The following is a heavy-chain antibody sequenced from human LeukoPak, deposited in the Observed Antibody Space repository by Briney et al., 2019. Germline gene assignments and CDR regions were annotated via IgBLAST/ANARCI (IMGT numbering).Heavy chain of an antibody. CDR1: GFTFSTYT. V-gene: IGHV3-21*01. CDR2: ISSSSSYI. J-gene: IGHJ4*02. Sequence: GGSLRLSCAASGFTFSTYTINWVRQAPGKGLEWVSSISSSSSYIYYADSVKGRFTISRDNAKNSLYLQMNSLRAEDTAVYYCARSSGWYTGFDFWGQGTLVTVSS. CDR3: ARSSGWYTGFDF. D-gene: IGHD6-19*01.